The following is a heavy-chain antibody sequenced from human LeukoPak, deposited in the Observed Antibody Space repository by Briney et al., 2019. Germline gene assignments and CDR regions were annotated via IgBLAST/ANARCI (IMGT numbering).Heavy chain of an antibody. CDR2: IFQSGHT. Sequence: SETLSLTCTVSGDSISSSNWWSWVRQPPGKGLEWIGEIFQSGHTNYNPSLKSRLTISLDKSKNQFSLRLNSVTAADTAVYYCARDGGSSFDCWGQGTLVTVSS. CDR3: ARDGGSSFDC. D-gene: IGHD1-26*01. V-gene: IGHV4-4*02. CDR1: GDSISSSNW. J-gene: IGHJ4*02.